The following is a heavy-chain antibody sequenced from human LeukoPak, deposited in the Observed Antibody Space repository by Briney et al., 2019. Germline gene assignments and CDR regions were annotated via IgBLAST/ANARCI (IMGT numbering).Heavy chain of an antibody. J-gene: IGHJ3*02. V-gene: IGHV1-24*01. CDR2: FDPEDGET. D-gene: IGHD5-18*01. CDR3: ATTGWIQLWFRAFDI. Sequence: RAASVKVSCKVSGYTLSELSMHWVRQDPGKGLEWMGGFDPEDGETIYAQKFQGRVTMTEDTSTETAYMVLSSLRSEDTAVYYCATTGWIQLWFRAFDIWGQGTMVIVSS. CDR1: GYTLSELS.